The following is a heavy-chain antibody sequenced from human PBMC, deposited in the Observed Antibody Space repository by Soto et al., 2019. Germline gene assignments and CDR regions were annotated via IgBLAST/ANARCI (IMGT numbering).Heavy chain of an antibody. V-gene: IGHV3-64D*08. CDR3: VMWRGTGSHYGY. Sequence: GGSLRLSCSASGLSFSSYAMHWVRQAPGKGLEYVSAISSDGGTTYYADSVKGRFTISRENSKNTLYLQMRSLRTEDTAVYYCVMWRGTGSHYGYWGQGTLVTVSS. CDR1: GLSFSSYA. CDR2: ISSDGGTT. J-gene: IGHJ4*02. D-gene: IGHD3-10*01.